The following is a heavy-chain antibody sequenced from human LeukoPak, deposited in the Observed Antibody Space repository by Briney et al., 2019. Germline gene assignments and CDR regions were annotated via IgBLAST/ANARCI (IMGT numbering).Heavy chain of an antibody. CDR1: GFTVSSNY. D-gene: IGHD6-25*01. V-gene: IGHV3-66*01. J-gene: IGHJ4*02. Sequence: PGGSLRLSCAASGFTVSSNYMSWVRQAPGKGLEWVSVIYSGGSTYYADSVKGRFTISRDNSKNTLYLQMNSLRAEDTAVYYCARVPQRRELVFYWGQGTLVTVSS. CDR3: ARVPQRRELVFY. CDR2: IYSGGST.